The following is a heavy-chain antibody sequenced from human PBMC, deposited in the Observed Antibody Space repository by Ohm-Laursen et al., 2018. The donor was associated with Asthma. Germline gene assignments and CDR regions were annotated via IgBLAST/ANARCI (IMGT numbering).Heavy chain of an antibody. CDR3: ARSGYCSGGSCYSDAFDI. CDR1: GDSISSSYY. J-gene: IGHJ3*02. CDR2: IYYSGST. V-gene: IGHV4-59*07. D-gene: IGHD2-15*01. Sequence: SDTLSLTCAVSGDSISSSYYWSWIRQPPGKGLEWIGYIYYSGSTNYNPSLKSRVTISVDTSKNQFSLKLSSVTAADTAVYYCARSGYCSGGSCYSDAFDIWGQGTMVTVSS.